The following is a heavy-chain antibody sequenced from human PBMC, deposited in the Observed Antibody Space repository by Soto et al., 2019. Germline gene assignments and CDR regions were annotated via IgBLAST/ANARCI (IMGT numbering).Heavy chain of an antibody. CDR3: ARDLGGGDYGDYYFDY. CDR2: INPNSGGT. Sequence: ASVKVSCKASGYTFTGYYMHWVRQAPGQGLEWMGWINPNSGGTNYAQKFQGRVTMTRDTSISTAYMELSRLRSDDTAVYYCARDLGGGDYGDYYFDYWGQGTLVTVSS. J-gene: IGHJ4*02. CDR1: GYTFTGYY. V-gene: IGHV1-2*02. D-gene: IGHD4-17*01.